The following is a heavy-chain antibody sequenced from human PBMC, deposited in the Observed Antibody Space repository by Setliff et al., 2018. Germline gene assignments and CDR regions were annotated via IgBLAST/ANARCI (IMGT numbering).Heavy chain of an antibody. J-gene: IGHJ4*02. CDR1: GFNFISFG. CDR3: ARSRAPRVVLAADFDF. Sequence: ASVKVSCKTSGFNFISFGFSWVRQAPGQGLEWTAWISPYSGESNYAPKFQDRLTVTADTSTKTTYMELRSLTSDDTAVYFCARSRAPRVVLAADFDFWGQGTLVTVSS. V-gene: IGHV1-18*01. D-gene: IGHD3-16*01. CDR2: ISPYSGES.